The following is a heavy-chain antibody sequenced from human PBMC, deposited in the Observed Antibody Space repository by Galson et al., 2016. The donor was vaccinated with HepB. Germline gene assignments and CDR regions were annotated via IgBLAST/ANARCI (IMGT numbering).Heavy chain of an antibody. CDR2: ISPTGGTT. D-gene: IGHD2-21*02. Sequence: SAKVSCKASGYNLTSYYMHWVRQAPGQGLEWMGVISPTGGTTTYAQRFQGRITITRDRSTSTVYMEMSSLRSEDTALYYCARAPLWGLARFDLWGQGTLVTVST. J-gene: IGHJ5*02. CDR3: ARAPLWGLARFDL. CDR1: GYNLTSYY. V-gene: IGHV1-46*01.